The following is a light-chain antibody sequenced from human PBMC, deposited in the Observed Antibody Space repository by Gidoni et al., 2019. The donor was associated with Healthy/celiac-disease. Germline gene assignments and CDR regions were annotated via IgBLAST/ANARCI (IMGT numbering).Light chain of an antibody. CDR1: QSVSSY. CDR2: DAS. CDR3: QQRSNWPF. Sequence: EIVLTQSPATLSLSPGERATLSCRASQSVSSYLAWYQQKPGQAPRLLIHDASNRATGIPARFSGSGSGTDFTLTISSLEPEDFAVYYCQQRSNWPFFGGGTKVEIK. V-gene: IGKV3-11*01. J-gene: IGKJ4*01.